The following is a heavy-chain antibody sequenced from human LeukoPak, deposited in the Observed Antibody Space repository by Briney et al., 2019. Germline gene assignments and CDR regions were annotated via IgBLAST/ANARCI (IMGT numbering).Heavy chain of an antibody. CDR1: GVTFSSYG. J-gene: IGHJ4*02. V-gene: IGHV3-30*02. CDR3: AKDLGCSGGSCYSGVDY. Sequence: GGSLTLSCAASGVTFSSYGMHWVRQPPGKGLEWVAFIRYDGSNKYYADSVKGRFTISRDNSKNTLYLQMTSLRAGDTAVYYSAKDLGCSGGSCYSGVDYWGQGTLVTVSS. D-gene: IGHD2-15*01. CDR2: IRYDGSNK.